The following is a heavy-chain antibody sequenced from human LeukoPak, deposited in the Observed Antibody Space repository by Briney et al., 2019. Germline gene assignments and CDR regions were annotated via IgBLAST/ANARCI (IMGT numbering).Heavy chain of an antibody. Sequence: ASVKVSCKASGYTFTGYYIHWVRQAPGQGLEWMGWINPHSGGTNYVQKFQGRVTMTRDTSISTAYMELSRLRSDDTAVYYCARANPYYYYMDVWGKGTTVTVSS. J-gene: IGHJ6*03. CDR1: GYTFTGYY. D-gene: IGHD1-14*01. CDR2: INPHSGGT. V-gene: IGHV1-2*02. CDR3: ARANPYYYYMDV.